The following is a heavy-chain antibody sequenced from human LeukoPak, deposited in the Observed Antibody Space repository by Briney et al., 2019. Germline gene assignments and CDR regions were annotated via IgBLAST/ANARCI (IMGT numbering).Heavy chain of an antibody. V-gene: IGHV4-34*01. CDR3: ARDRARYCSSTSCYVPYGMDV. CDR2: INHSGST. Sequence: SETLSLTCAVYGGSFSGYYWSWIRQPPGKGLEWIGEINHSGSTNYNPSLKSRVTISVDTSKNQFSLKLSSVTAADTAVYYCARDRARYCSSTSCYVPYGMDVWGQGTTVTVSS. J-gene: IGHJ6*02. CDR1: GGSFSGYY. D-gene: IGHD2-2*01.